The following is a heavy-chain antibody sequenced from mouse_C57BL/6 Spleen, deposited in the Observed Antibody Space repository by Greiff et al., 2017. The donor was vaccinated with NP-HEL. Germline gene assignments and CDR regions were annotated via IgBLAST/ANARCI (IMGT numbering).Heavy chain of an antibody. D-gene: IGHD2-2*01. Sequence: QVQLQQPGAELVKPGASVKMSCKASGYTFTSYWITWVKQRPGQGLEWIGDIYPGSGSTNYNEKFKSKATLTVDTSSSTAYMQLSSLTSEDSAVYYCARRGYDPAWFAYWGQGTLATVSA. CDR3: ARRGYDPAWFAY. CDR2: IYPGSGST. CDR1: GYTFTSYW. J-gene: IGHJ3*01. V-gene: IGHV1-55*01.